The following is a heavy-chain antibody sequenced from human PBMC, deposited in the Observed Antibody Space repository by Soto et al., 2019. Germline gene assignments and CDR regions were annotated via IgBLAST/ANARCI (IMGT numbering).Heavy chain of an antibody. CDR2: ISSSGSTI. CDR3: ASPKANYYYYYMDV. CDR1: GFTFSSYS. J-gene: IGHJ6*03. V-gene: IGHV3-48*01. Sequence: EGQLVESGGGLVQPGGSLRLSCAASGFTFSSYSMNWVRQAPGKGLEWVSYISSSGSTIYYADSVKGRVTISRDNAKNSLYLQMNSLRAEDTAVYYCASPKANYYYYYMDVWGKGTTVTVSS.